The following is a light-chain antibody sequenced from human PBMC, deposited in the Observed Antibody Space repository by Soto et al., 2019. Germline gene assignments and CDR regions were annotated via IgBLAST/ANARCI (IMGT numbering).Light chain of an antibody. CDR2: EAT. CDR3: SSYAGSSTYV. J-gene: IGLJ1*01. V-gene: IGLV2-23*01. CDR1: SSDIGTYNV. Sequence: QSVLAQPASVSGSPGQSITISCTGTSSDIGTYNVVSWYQQHPGKAPKVMIYEATKRPSGVSNRFSGSKSGNTASLTISGLQAEDEADYYCSSYAGSSTYVFGTGTKVTVL.